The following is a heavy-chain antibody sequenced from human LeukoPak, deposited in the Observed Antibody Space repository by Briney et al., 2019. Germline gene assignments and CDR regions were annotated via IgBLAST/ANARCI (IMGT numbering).Heavy chain of an antibody. D-gene: IGHD3-10*01. V-gene: IGHV4-39*01. CDR3: ARHTASGLYYFDY. CDR1: GGSISRTGRY. CDR2: IYDSGRP. Sequence: SETLSLTCTVSGGSISRTGRYWGWIRQPPGKGLEWIGSIYDSGRPHYNPSLQSRVTISVGTSKNLFSLKLSSVTAADTAVFYCARHTASGLYYFDYWGQGTLVTVSS. J-gene: IGHJ4*02.